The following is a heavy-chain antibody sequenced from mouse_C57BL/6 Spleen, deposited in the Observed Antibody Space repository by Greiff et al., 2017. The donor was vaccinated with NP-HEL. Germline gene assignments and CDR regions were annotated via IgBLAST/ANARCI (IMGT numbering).Heavy chain of an antibody. CDR3: ASLTGTRFAY. J-gene: IGHJ3*01. CDR2: IYPSDSET. Sequence: VQLQHPGAELVRPGSSVKLSCKASGYTFTSYWMDWVKQRPGQGLEWIGNIYPSDSETHYNQKFKDKATLTVDKSSSTAYMQLSSLTSEDSAVYYCASLTGTRFAYWGQGTLVTVSA. D-gene: IGHD4-1*01. V-gene: IGHV1-61*01. CDR1: GYTFTSYW.